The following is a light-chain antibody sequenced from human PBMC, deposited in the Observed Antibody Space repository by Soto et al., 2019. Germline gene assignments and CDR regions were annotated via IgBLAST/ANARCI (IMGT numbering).Light chain of an antibody. J-gene: IGKJ5*01. Sequence: EIVMTQSPATLSVSPGERATLSCRASQSVSNNYLAWYQQKPGQAPRLLIYGASNRATGIPDRFSGSGSGTDFTLTISRLEPEDFAVYYCQQYGSSPPLSFGGGTRLEI. CDR1: QSVSNNY. CDR3: QQYGSSPPLS. V-gene: IGKV3-20*01. CDR2: GAS.